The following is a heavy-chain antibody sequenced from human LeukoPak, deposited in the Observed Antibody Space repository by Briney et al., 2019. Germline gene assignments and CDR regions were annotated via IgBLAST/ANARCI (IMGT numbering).Heavy chain of an antibody. D-gene: IGHD3-16*02. CDR3: AKDSKITFGGVIVILPFDY. Sequence: PGGSLRLSCAAPGFTFSRYDMTWVRQAPGKGLEWVSTISGSGGSTYYADSVKGRFTISRDNSKNTLYLQMNSLRAEDTAVYYCAKDSKITFGGVIVILPFDYWGQGTLVTVSS. V-gene: IGHV3-23*01. J-gene: IGHJ4*02. CDR2: ISGSGGST. CDR1: GFTFSRYD.